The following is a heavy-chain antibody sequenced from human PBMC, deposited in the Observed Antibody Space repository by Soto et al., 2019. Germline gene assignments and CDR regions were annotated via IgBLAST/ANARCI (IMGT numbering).Heavy chain of an antibody. CDR3: ARDTAMVTGAFDY. CDR2: IYYSGST. Sequence: QVQLQESGPGLVKPSQTLSLTCTVSGGSISSSDYYWSWIRQPPGIGLGWIGYIYYSGSTYYNPSLKSRVTISVDTSKNQFSLKLSSVTAADTAVYYCARDTAMVTGAFDYWGQGTLVTVSS. V-gene: IGHV4-30-4*01. J-gene: IGHJ4*02. CDR1: GGSISSSDYY. D-gene: IGHD5-18*01.